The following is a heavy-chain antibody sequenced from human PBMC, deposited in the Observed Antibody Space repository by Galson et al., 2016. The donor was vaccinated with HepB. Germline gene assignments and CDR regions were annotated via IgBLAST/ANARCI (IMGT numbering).Heavy chain of an antibody. CDR2: IYPGDSDT. V-gene: IGHV5-51*07. D-gene: IGHD5-24*01. J-gene: IGHJ4*02. CDR3: ARHGATNIKYEPFDH. CDR1: GYRFTSYW. Sequence: QSGAEVTKPGESLKISCKGSGYRFTSYWIGWVHQVPGKGLEWMGMIYPGDSDTAYSPSFEGQVTISADKSINTAYLQWSSVKTSDTAMYYCARHGATNIKYEPFDHWGQGTLVTVSS.